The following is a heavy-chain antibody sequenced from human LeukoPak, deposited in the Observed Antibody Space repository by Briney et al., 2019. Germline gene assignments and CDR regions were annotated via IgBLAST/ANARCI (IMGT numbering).Heavy chain of an antibody. J-gene: IGHJ6*02. D-gene: IGHD6-19*01. CDR2: IYSGGTT. Sequence: GGSLRLSCAASEFSVSSNYMTWVRQAPGKGLGCVSIIYSGGTTYYADSVRGRFTISRDNSKNTLYLQMNSLRAEDTAVYYCAKSGRGIAVAASYYGMDVWGQGTTVTVSS. CDR3: AKSGRGIAVAASYYGMDV. V-gene: IGHV3-66*01. CDR1: EFSVSSNY.